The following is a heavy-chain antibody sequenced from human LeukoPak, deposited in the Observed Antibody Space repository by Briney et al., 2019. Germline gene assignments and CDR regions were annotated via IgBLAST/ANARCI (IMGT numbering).Heavy chain of an antibody. V-gene: IGHV3-74*01. J-gene: IGHJ4*02. CDR1: GFTFSTYW. CDR2: LSPDGSSS. CDR3: TRSPSLGGRYWGLDY. Sequence: GGSLRLSCAASGFTFSTYWMHWVRQAPGKGLVWVSRLSPDGSSSIYADSVKGRFTVSRDNAKNTLYLQMNSLRAEDTAAYYCTRSPSLGGRYWGLDYWGRGALVTVS. D-gene: IGHD1-26*01.